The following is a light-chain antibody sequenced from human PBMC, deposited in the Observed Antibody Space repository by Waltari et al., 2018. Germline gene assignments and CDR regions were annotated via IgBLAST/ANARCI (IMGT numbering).Light chain of an antibody. CDR1: SSDVGGYNY. J-gene: IGLJ1*01. CDR3: SSYTSSSTQV. CDR2: EVS. V-gene: IGLV2-14*01. Sequence: QSALTQPASVSGSPGQSITISCTGTSSDVGGYNYVSWYQQHPGKAPKLMIDEVSNRPSGVSNRFSGSKSGSTASLTISGLQAEDEADYYCSSYTSSSTQVFGTGTKVTGL.